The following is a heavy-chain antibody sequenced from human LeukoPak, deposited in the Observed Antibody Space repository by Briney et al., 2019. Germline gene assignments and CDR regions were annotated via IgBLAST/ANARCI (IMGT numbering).Heavy chain of an antibody. Sequence: SETLSLTCTVSGGSISSSSYYWGWIRQPPGKGLEWIGSIYYSGSTYYNPSLKSRVTISVDTSKNQFSLNLSSVTAADTAVYYCARLYYDSSGYYQICFFDYWGQGTLVTVSS. CDR1: GGSISSSSYY. CDR2: IYYSGST. J-gene: IGHJ4*02. D-gene: IGHD3-22*01. V-gene: IGHV4-39*01. CDR3: ARLYYDSSGYYQICFFDY.